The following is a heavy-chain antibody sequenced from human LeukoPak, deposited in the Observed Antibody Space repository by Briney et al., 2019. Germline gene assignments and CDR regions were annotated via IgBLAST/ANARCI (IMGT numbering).Heavy chain of an antibody. CDR3: ARDAYCSGGSCYPLGWFDP. J-gene: IGHJ5*02. V-gene: IGHV1-18*01. CDR2: ISAYNGDT. CDR1: GYTFTSYG. D-gene: IGHD2-15*01. Sequence: ASVKVSCKASGYTFTSYGISWVRQAPGQGLEWMGWISAYNGDTNYAQKLQGRVTMTTDTSTSTAYMELRSLRSDDTAVYYCARDAYCSGGSCYPLGWFDPWGQGTLVTVSS.